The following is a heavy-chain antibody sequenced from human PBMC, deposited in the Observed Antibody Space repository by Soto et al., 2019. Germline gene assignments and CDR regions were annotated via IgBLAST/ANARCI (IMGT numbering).Heavy chain of an antibody. J-gene: IGHJ4*02. CDR3: ARVSLGIAVAGPDFDY. CDR1: GYTFTSYG. CDR2: ISAYNGNT. Sequence: GASVKVSCKASGYTFTSYGISWVRQAPGQGLEWMGWISAYNGNTNYAQKLQGRVTMTTDTSTSTAYMELRSLRSDDTAVYYCARVSLGIAVAGPDFDYWGQGTLVTVSS. D-gene: IGHD6-19*01. V-gene: IGHV1-18*01.